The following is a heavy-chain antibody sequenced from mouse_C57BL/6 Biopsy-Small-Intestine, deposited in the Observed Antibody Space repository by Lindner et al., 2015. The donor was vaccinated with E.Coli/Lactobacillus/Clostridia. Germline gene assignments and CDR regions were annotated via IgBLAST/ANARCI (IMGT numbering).Heavy chain of an antibody. J-gene: IGHJ1*01. CDR3: ARGGSFSNFRYFDV. CDR1: GYAFSRTW. D-gene: IGHD2-5*01. V-gene: IGHV1-82*01. Sequence: VQLQESGPELVKPGASVKISCKASGYAFSRTWMNWVKQRPGKGLEWLGRIYPGDENIYYSGKFKGKATLTADKSSSTAYMQLSSLTSEDSAVYFCARGGSFSNFRYFDVWGAGTTVTVSS. CDR2: IYPGDENI.